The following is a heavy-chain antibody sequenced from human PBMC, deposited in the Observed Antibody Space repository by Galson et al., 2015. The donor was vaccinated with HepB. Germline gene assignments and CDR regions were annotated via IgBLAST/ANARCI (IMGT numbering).Heavy chain of an antibody. Sequence: SVKVSCKASGGTFSSYAISWVRQAPGQGLEWMGGIIPIFGTANYAQKFQGRVTITADKSTSTAYMELSSLRSEDTAVYYCARGFGELLSPYYYYYYGMDVWGQGTTVTVSS. CDR1: GGTFSSYA. CDR3: ARGFGELLSPYYYYYYGMDV. V-gene: IGHV1-69*06. D-gene: IGHD3-10*01. J-gene: IGHJ6*02. CDR2: IIPIFGTA.